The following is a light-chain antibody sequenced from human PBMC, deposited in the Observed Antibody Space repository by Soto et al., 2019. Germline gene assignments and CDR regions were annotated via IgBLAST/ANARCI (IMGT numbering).Light chain of an antibody. CDR1: QGIANF. CDR2: GAS. Sequence: IQLTQSPSSLSASVGDRVTISCRASQGIANFLAWYQQKPGKAPKLLIYGASTLQSGVPSRCSGSGSGTDLTLTISSQQPEDFATYYCQQLNSFPIPFGPGTKVDIK. CDR3: QQLNSFPIP. V-gene: IGKV1-9*01. J-gene: IGKJ3*01.